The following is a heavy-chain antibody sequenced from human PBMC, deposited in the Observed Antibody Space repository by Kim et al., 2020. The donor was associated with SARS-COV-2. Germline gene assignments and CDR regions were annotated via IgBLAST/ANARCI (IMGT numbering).Heavy chain of an antibody. V-gene: IGHV4-4*02. CDR3: ARVGTQLHYYYYYMDV. CDR2: IYHSGST. D-gene: IGHD1-7*01. Sequence: SETLSLTCAVSGGSISSSNWWSWVRQPPGKGLEWIGEIYHSGSTNYNPPLKSRVTISVDKSKNQFSLKLSSVTAADTAVYYCARVGTQLHYYYYYMDVWGKGTTVTVSS. CDR1: GGSISSSNW. J-gene: IGHJ6*03.